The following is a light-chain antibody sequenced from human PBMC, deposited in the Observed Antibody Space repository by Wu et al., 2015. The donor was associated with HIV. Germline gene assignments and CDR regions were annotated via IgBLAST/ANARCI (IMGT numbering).Light chain of an antibody. Sequence: EIVMTQSPATLSVSPGERATLSCRASQSVSSSYLAWYQQKPGHSPSLLIYGTSNRATGIPDRFSGSGSGTDFTLTITRLEPEDFAVYYCQHYGNSPGTFGQGTILQI. CDR1: QSVSSSY. J-gene: IGKJ2*01. CDR2: GTS. V-gene: IGKV3-20*01. CDR3: QHYGNSPGT.